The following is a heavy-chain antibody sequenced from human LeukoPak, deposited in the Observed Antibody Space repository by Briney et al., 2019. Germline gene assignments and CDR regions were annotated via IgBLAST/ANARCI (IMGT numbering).Heavy chain of an antibody. CDR1: GFTFSSYA. D-gene: IGHD3-22*01. V-gene: IGHV3-23*01. CDR3: AKVSSGYYYEHLDY. J-gene: IGHJ4*02. CDR2: ISGSGGST. Sequence: QPGGSLRLSCAASGFTFSSYAMSWVRQAPGKGLEWVSAISGSGGSTYYADSVKGRFTISRDNSKNTLYLQMNSLRAEDTAVYYCAKVSSGYYYEHLDYWGQGTLVTVSS.